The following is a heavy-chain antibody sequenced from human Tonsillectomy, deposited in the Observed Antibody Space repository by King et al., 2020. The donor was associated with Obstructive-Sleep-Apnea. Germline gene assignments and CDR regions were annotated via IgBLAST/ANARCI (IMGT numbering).Heavy chain of an antibody. J-gene: IGHJ4*02. Sequence: HVQLQESGPGLVKPSETLSLTCTVSGGSISNYYWSWIRQSPGKGLEWIGYVYYSGTTNYNPSVRNRVTLSVDTSKNQFSLKLSSVTAADTAVYYCARQRGGDFWSGYYTLFDSWGQGTLVTVSS. D-gene: IGHD3-3*01. CDR1: GGSISNYY. CDR2: VYYSGTT. V-gene: IGHV4-59*08. CDR3: ARQRGGDFWSGYYTLFDS.